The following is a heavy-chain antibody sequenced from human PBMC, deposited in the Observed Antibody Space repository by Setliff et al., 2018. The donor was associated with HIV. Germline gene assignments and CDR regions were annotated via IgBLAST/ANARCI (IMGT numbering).Heavy chain of an antibody. J-gene: IGHJ1*01. V-gene: IGHV1-46*01. CDR1: GDIFTSYY. CDR2: INPSGGST. Sequence: ASVKVSCKASGDIFTSYYMHWVRQAPGQGPEWTGVINPSGGSTIYAQKFQGRVTMTRDTSTSTVYMQLSTLRSEDTAVYYCARERLGRSGFEYLQHWGQGTLVTVSS. CDR3: ARERLGRSGFEYLQH. D-gene: IGHD3-22*01.